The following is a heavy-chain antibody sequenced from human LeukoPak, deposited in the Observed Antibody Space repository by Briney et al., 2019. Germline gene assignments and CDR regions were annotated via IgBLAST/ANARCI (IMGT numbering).Heavy chain of an antibody. Sequence: SETLSLTCTVSGGSISSSSYYWGWIRQPPGKGLEWIGSIYYSGSTYYNPSLKSRVTISVDTSKNQFSLKLSSVTAADTAFYYCARRAGVHGSGWYYYDYWGRGTLVTVSS. CDR3: ARRAGVHGSGWYYYDY. CDR2: IYYSGST. J-gene: IGHJ4*02. D-gene: IGHD6-19*01. CDR1: GGSISSSSYY. V-gene: IGHV4-39*01.